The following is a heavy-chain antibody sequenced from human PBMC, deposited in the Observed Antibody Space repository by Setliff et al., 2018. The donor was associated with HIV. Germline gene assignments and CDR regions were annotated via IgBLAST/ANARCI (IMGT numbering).Heavy chain of an antibody. CDR1: GYTFTDYF. D-gene: IGHD1-1*01. CDR3: ARQLSNSFDY. Sequence: ASVKVSCKASGYTFTDYFMHWVRQAPGQGLEWMGWLSTNNGETNIPQRFQGRVTMTRDTSINTAYMELNSLRSDDTAVYYCARQLSNSFDYWGQGTLVTVSS. CDR2: LSTNNGET. J-gene: IGHJ4*02. V-gene: IGHV1-2*02.